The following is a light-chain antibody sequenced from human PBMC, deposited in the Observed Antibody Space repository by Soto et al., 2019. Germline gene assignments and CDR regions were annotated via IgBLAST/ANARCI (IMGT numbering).Light chain of an antibody. J-gene: IGLJ1*01. Sequence: QSVLTQPPSASGAPGQRVTISCTGSSSNIGSGYDVHWYQQLPGTAPKLLIYGNSNRPSGVPDRFSGSKSGTSAALAITGLPGEDEADDYCQSYDSSRSGYVFGAGTKLTVL. V-gene: IGLV1-40*01. CDR2: GNS. CDR3: QSYDSSRSGYV. CDR1: SSNIGSGYD.